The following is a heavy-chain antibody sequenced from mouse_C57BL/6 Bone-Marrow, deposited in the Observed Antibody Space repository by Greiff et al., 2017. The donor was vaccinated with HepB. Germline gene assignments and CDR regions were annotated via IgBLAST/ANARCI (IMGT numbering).Heavy chain of an antibody. J-gene: IGHJ2*01. Sequence: EVKLVESGGGLVQPKGSLELSCAASGFSFNTYAMNWVRQAPGKGLEWVARIRSKSNNYATYYADSVKDRFTISRDDSESMLYLQMNNLKTEDTAMYYCVRHGGLRRGFDYWGQGTTLTVSS. D-gene: IGHD2-4*01. CDR1: GFSFNTYA. CDR2: IRSKSNNYAT. V-gene: IGHV10-1*01. CDR3: VRHGGLRRGFDY.